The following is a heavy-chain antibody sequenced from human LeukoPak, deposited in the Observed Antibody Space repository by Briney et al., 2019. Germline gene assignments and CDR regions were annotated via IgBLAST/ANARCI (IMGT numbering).Heavy chain of an antibody. CDR3: ARVEQWLVLGY. V-gene: IGHV1-46*01. D-gene: IGHD6-19*01. CDR2: INPSGGST. Sequence: ASVKVSCKACGYTFASYYMHWVRQAPGQGLEWMGIINPSGGSTSYAQKFQGRVTMTRDTSTSTVYMELSSLRSEDTAVYYCARVEQWLVLGYWGQGTLVTVSS. CDR1: GYTFASYY. J-gene: IGHJ4*02.